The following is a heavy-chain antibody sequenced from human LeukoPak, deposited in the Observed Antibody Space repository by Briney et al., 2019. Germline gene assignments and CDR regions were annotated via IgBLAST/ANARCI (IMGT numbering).Heavy chain of an antibody. Sequence: SETLSLTCTVSGGSITSGDYYCSWIRQPPGKGLEWIGYIYYSGSAYYNPSLKSRVTISLDTSKNQFSLRLRSVTAADTAVYYCATKSGYYYNFDYWGQGNLVTVSS. J-gene: IGHJ4*02. V-gene: IGHV4-30-4*08. CDR1: GGSITSGDYY. CDR3: ATKSGYYYNFDY. D-gene: IGHD3-22*01. CDR2: IYYSGSA.